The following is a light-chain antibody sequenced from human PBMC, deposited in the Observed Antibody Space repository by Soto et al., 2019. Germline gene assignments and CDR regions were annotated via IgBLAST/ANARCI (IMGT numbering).Light chain of an antibody. CDR2: DRN. CDR1: SSDVGSYNL. CDR3: CSYVGNSAWV. V-gene: IGLV2-23*01. J-gene: IGLJ1*01. Sequence: QSALTQPASVSGSPGQSITISCTGTSSDVGSYNLVSWYQQHPDKAPKLLIYDRNKRPSGVSSRFSDTKSGNTASLTISGLQADDEADYYCCSYVGNSAWVFGSGTKLTVL.